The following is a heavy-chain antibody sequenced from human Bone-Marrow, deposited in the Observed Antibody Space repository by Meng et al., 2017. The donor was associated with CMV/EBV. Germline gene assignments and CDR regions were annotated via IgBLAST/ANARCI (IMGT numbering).Heavy chain of an antibody. Sequence: ASVKVSCKASGYTFTGYYIHWVRQAPRQGLEWMGWVNPNSGGTNYAQKFQGRVTMTRDTSISTAYMELNRLTSDDTAVHYCARPRVAGTAHFDSWGQGTRVTVSS. V-gene: IGHV1-2*02. J-gene: IGHJ4*02. D-gene: IGHD6-19*01. CDR1: GYTFTGYY. CDR3: ARPRVAGTAHFDS. CDR2: VNPNSGGT.